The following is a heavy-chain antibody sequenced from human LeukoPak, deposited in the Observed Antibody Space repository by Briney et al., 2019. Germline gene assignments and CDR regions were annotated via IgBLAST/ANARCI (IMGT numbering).Heavy chain of an antibody. CDR1: GSTFSSYE. D-gene: IGHD5-18*01. J-gene: IGHJ4*02. CDR3: ARDPSGYSYGLATKTYYFDY. Sequence: GGSLRLSCAASGSTFSSYEMNWVRQAPGKGLEWVSYISSSGSTIYYADSVKGRFTISRDNAKNSLYLQMNSLRAEDTAVYYCARDPSGYSYGLATKTYYFDYWGQGTLVTVSS. V-gene: IGHV3-48*03. CDR2: ISSSGSTI.